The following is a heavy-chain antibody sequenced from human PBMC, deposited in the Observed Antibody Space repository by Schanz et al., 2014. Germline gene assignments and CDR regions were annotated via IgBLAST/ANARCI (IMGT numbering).Heavy chain of an antibody. Sequence: QVQLVESGGGVVQPGRSLRLSCAGSGFSFSDYGMHWVRQAPGKGLEWVSVIYSGGSTYYADSVKGRFTISRDNSKNTLYLQMNSLRAEDTAVYYCARGGDYIVVLVAVTREYYYHAMDVWGQGTTVTVSS. CDR1: GFSFSDYG. V-gene: IGHV3-NL1*01. J-gene: IGHJ6*02. CDR3: ARGGDYIVVLVAVTREYYYHAMDV. CDR2: IYSGGST. D-gene: IGHD2-15*01.